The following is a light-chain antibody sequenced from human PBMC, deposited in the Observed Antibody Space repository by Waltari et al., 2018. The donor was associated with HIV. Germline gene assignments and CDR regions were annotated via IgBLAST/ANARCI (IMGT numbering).Light chain of an antibody. CDR3: QQYDNLPPFT. CDR1: QDISNY. Sequence: DIQMTQSPSSLSASVGDRVTITCQASQDISNYLNWYQQKPGKAPKLLIYDASNLETGVPSRFSGSGSGTDFTFTISSLQPEDIATYYCQQYDNLPPFTFGPGSKVDIK. V-gene: IGKV1-33*01. CDR2: DAS. J-gene: IGKJ3*01.